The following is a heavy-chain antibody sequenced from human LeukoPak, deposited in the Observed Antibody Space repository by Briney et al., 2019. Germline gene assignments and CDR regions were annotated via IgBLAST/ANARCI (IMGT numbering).Heavy chain of an antibody. Sequence: SETLSLTCTVSGDSINSGSYYWGWIRQPPGKGLEWIGSIYYSGSTYYNPFLKSRVTISVDTSKNQFSLKLSSVTAADTAVYYCARDSAYGSGSYWGQGALVTVSS. J-gene: IGHJ4*02. CDR3: ARDSAYGSGSY. D-gene: IGHD3-10*01. V-gene: IGHV4-39*07. CDR2: IYYSGST. CDR1: GDSINSGSYY.